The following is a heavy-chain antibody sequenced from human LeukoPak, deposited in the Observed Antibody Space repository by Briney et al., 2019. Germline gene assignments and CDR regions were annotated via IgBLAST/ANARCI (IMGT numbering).Heavy chain of an antibody. J-gene: IGHJ4*02. V-gene: IGHV1-18*01. D-gene: IGHD3-10*01. Sequence: ASVKVSCKAAGYTFTSYGISWVRQAPGQGHEWMGWISTYNGNTNYAQNLQGSVTMTTDTSTITAYMELRSLRSDGTAVYYCARELLWFGEFPDYWGQGTLVTVSS. CDR1: GYTFTSYG. CDR3: ARELLWFGEFPDY. CDR2: ISTYNGNT.